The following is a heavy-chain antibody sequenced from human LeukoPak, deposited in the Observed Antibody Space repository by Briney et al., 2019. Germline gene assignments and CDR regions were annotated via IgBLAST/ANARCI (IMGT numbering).Heavy chain of an antibody. CDR2: ITSSSSYI. D-gene: IGHD3-10*01. CDR1: GFTFNTYN. CDR3: ARDPHYGAGFYHYYYMDV. Sequence: GGSLRLSCAASGFTFNTYNMNWVRQAPGQGLEWVSSITSSSSYIYYADSVKGRFTISRDNAKNTVYLEMSSLRAEDSAVYYCARDPHYGAGFYHYYYMDVWGEGTTVTVSS. V-gene: IGHV3-21*01. J-gene: IGHJ6*03.